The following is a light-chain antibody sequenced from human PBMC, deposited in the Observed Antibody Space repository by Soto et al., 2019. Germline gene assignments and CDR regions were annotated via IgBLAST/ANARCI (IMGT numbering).Light chain of an antibody. CDR1: QSIGDW. CDR3: QHYNSYSWT. CDR2: KAS. V-gene: IGKV1-5*03. Sequence: DIQMTQSPSTLSASVGDRVTITCRASQSIGDWLAWYQQKPGKAPKLLIYKASGLESGVPSRFSGSGSGTEFTLTISSLQPDDFASYYCQHYNSYSWTFGPGTKVDI. J-gene: IGKJ1*01.